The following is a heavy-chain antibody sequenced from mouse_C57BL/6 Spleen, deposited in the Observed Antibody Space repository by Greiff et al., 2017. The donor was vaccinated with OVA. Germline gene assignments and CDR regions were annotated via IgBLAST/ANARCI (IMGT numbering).Heavy chain of an antibody. Sequence: EVKLVESGGGLVKPGGSLKLSCAASGFTFSDYGMHWVRQAPEKGLEWVAYISSGSSTIYYADTVKGRFTISRDNAKNTLFLQMTSLLSEDTAMYYCARSYYSKKDYAMDYWGQGTSVTVSS. CDR1: GFTFSDYG. D-gene: IGHD2-5*01. J-gene: IGHJ4*01. CDR3: ARSYYSKKDYAMDY. V-gene: IGHV5-17*01. CDR2: ISSGSSTI.